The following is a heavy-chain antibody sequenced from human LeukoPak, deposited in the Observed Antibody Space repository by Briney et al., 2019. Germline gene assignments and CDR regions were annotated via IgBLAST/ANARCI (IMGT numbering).Heavy chain of an antibody. V-gene: IGHV3-74*01. J-gene: IGHJ4*02. CDR3: ARGPNSNWSGLDF. CDR1: GFSFSGHW. Sequence: GGSLRLSCTASGFSFSGHWMHWARQLPGKGLVWVSRISPTGSTTSYADSVKGRITVSRDNAKNTLYLQVNNLRAEDTAVYYCARGPNSNWSGLDFWGQGTLLTVSS. D-gene: IGHD6-6*01. CDR2: ISPTGSTT.